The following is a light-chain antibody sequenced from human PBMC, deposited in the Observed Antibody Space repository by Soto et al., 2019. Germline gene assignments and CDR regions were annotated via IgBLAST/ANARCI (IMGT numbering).Light chain of an antibody. Sequence: DIVMTQSPLSLPVTPGEPASISCRSSQSLLHSNGYNYLDWYRQKPGQSPQLLIYLGSNRASGVPDRFSGSGSGTDFTLKISRVEAEYVGVYYCMQALLLFTFGPGTKVDIK. CDR3: MQALLLFT. J-gene: IGKJ3*01. CDR1: QSLLHSNGYNY. CDR2: LGS. V-gene: IGKV2-28*01.